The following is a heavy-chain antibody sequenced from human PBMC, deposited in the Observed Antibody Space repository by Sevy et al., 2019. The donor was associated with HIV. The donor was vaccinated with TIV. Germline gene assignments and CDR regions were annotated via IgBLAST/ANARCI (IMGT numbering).Heavy chain of an antibody. D-gene: IGHD6-6*01. J-gene: IGHJ6*03. Sequence: GGSLRLSCAGSGFTFSSYAMSWVRQAPGKGLEWVSAISGSGGSTYYAYSVKGRFTISRDNSKNTLYLQMNSLRAEDTAVYYCAKDAVSSRRNYYYYYMDVWGKGTTVTVSS. CDR2: ISGSGGST. CDR3: AKDAVSSRRNYYYYYMDV. V-gene: IGHV3-23*01. CDR1: GFTFSSYA.